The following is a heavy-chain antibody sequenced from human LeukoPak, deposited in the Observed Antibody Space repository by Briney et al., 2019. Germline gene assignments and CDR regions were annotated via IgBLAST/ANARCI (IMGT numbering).Heavy chain of an antibody. CDR1: GFTFSSYG. D-gene: IGHD3-22*01. V-gene: IGHV3-30*18. Sequence: GGSLRLSCADSGFTFSSYGMHWVRQAPGKGLEWVAVISYDGSNKYYADSVKGRFTISRDNSNNTLYLQMNSLRAEDTAVYYCAKEGVTGYYYDSSGPRRPPSTGYYFDYWGQGTLVTVSS. CDR2: ISYDGSNK. CDR3: AKEGVTGYYYDSSGPRRPPSTGYYFDY. J-gene: IGHJ4*02.